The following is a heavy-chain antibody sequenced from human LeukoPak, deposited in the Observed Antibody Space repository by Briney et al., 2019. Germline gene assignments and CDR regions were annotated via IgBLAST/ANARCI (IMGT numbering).Heavy chain of an antibody. Sequence: GRSLRLSCAASGFTFSSYGMHWVRQAPGKGLEWVAVIWYDGSNKYYADSVKGRFTISRDNSKSTLYLQMNSLRAEDTAVYYCARDRYDILTGYYRQLDYRGQGTLVTGSS. J-gene: IGHJ4*02. CDR2: IWYDGSNK. D-gene: IGHD3-9*01. V-gene: IGHV3-33*01. CDR3: ARDRYDILTGYYRQLDY. CDR1: GFTFSSYG.